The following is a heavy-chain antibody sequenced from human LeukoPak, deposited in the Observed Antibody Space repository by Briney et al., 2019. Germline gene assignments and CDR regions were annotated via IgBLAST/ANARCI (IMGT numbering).Heavy chain of an antibody. CDR3: VNPKFH. V-gene: IGHV3-21*01. CDR1: GFTLSSYS. J-gene: IGHJ4*02. Sequence: PGGSLRLSGAASGFTLSSYSMNWVRQAPGKGLEWVSSISSSSSYIYSADSVKGRFTISRDNAKNSLYLQMNSLRAEDTAVYYCVNPKFHWGQGTLVTVSS. CDR2: ISSSSSYI.